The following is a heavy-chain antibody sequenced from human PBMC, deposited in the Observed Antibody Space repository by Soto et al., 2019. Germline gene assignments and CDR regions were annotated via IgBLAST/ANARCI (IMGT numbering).Heavy chain of an antibody. CDR2: IIPILGIA. Sequence: QVQLVQSGAEVKKPGSSVKVSCKASGGTFSSYTISWVRQAPGQGLEWMGRIIPILGIANYAQKFQGRVTITADKATSTDYMELRSLGSEDTAVEYCARGGCSSTSCYGAYYYYYMDVWGKGTTVTV. J-gene: IGHJ6*03. CDR1: GGTFSSYT. V-gene: IGHV1-69*02. CDR3: ARGGCSSTSCYGAYYYYYMDV. D-gene: IGHD2-2*01.